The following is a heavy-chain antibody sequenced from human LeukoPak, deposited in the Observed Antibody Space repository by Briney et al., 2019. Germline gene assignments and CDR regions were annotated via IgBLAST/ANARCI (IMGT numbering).Heavy chain of an antibody. CDR1: GGSISSYY. CDR2: IYYSGST. CDR3: ARDRGAWIQLSGARFDI. Sequence: SETLSLTCTVSGGSISSYYWSWIRQPPGKGLEWIGYIYYSGSTNYNPSHKSRVTISVDTSKNQFSLKLSSVTAADTAVYYCARDRGAWIQLSGARFDIWGQGTLVTVSS. D-gene: IGHD5-18*01. V-gene: IGHV4-59*01. J-gene: IGHJ4*02.